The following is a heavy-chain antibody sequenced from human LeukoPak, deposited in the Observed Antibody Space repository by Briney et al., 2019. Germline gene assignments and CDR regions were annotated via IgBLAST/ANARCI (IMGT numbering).Heavy chain of an antibody. V-gene: IGHV4-34*01. CDR1: GGSFSGYY. CDR3: ARGVGATFGN. D-gene: IGHD1-26*01. CDR2: INHSGST. Sequence: PSETRSLTCAVDGGSFSGYYWSWIRQPPGKGLEWIGEINHSGSTNYNPPLKSRVTISVDTSKNQFSLKLSSVTVADTAVYYCARGVGATFGNWGQGTLVTVSS. J-gene: IGHJ4*02.